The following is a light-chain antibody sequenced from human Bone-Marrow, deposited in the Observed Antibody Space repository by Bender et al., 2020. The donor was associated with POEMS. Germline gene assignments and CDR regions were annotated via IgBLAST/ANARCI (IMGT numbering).Light chain of an antibody. CDR3: CAHRGIFHYV. V-gene: IGLV2-11*01. CDR2: DVI. CDR1: SSDVGASNY. Sequence: QSALTQPRSLSASPGQSVTISCTGSSSDVGASNYVSWYQQYPGKAPKVIIYDVIKRPSGLSNRFSGSKSGNTASLTISGLQAEDEADYYCCAHRGIFHYVFGSGTTVTVL. J-gene: IGLJ1*01.